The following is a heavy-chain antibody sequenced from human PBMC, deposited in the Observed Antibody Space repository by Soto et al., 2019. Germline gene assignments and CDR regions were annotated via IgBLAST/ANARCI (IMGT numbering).Heavy chain of an antibody. V-gene: IGHV5-51*01. CDR3: ARSQALDD. J-gene: IGHJ4*02. CDR2: IYPGDSDI. Sequence: GESLKISCKGSGYQFRSNGIGWVRQKPGKGLEWVGLIYPGDSDIRYSPSFEGQVTISADNSISTAYLYWSSLKASDSAMYYCARSQALDDWCQGIRVTV. CDR1: GYQFRSNG.